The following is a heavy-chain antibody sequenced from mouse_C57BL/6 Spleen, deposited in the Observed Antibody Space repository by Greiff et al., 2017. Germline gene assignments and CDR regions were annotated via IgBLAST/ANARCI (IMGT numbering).Heavy chain of an antibody. CDR1: GFNINDDY. V-gene: IGHV14-4*01. CDR3: IRYGNYGAWFDY. CDR2: IDPENGDT. J-gene: IGHJ3*01. D-gene: IGHD2-1*01. Sequence: VQLQQSGAELVRPGASVKLSCTASGFNINDDYMHWVKQRPEQGLEWIGWIDPENGDTEYASKFQGKATITADTSSNTAYLQLSSRTSEDTAVDCCIRYGNYGAWFDYWGQGTMVTVSA.